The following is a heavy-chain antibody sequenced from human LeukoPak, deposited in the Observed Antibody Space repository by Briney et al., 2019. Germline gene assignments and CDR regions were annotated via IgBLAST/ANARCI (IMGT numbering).Heavy chain of an antibody. CDR1: GFTFSSYT. Sequence: GGSLRLSCAASGFTFSSYTMNWVRQAPGKGLEWVSANSGSGVGTYYADSVKGRFTISRDNSWNTLYLQMNSLRAEDTAVYYCARDGGLAPVDYWGQGTLVAVSS. V-gene: IGHV3-23*01. D-gene: IGHD3-16*01. CDR3: ARDGGLAPVDY. CDR2: NSGSGVGT. J-gene: IGHJ4*02.